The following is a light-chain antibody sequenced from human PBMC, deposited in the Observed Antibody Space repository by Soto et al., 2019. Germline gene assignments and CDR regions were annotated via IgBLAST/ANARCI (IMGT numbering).Light chain of an antibody. CDR2: NNN. Sequence: QSVLTQPPSASGTPGQRFTISCSGSSSNIGSNTVNWYQQLPGTAPKLLIYNNNQRPSGVPDRCSGSKSGTPASLAISGLQSEDEADYYCAAWDDSLNSIVFGTGTKLTVL. V-gene: IGLV1-44*01. CDR3: AAWDDSLNSIV. J-gene: IGLJ1*01. CDR1: SSNIGSNT.